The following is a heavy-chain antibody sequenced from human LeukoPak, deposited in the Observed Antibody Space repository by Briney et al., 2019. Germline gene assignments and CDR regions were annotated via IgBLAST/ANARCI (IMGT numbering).Heavy chain of an antibody. CDR2: IQYDGSQK. CDR3: AIVLRPYGMDV. CDR1: GFTLSNYA. D-gene: IGHD2-15*01. V-gene: IGHV3-30*02. Sequence: PGGSLRLSCAASGFTLSNYAMHWVRQAPGKGLEWVAYIQYDGSQKYYVDSVKGRFGISRDNSKNTVYLQMNSLRVEDTAVYYCAIVLRPYGMDVWGQGTTVTVSS. J-gene: IGHJ6*02.